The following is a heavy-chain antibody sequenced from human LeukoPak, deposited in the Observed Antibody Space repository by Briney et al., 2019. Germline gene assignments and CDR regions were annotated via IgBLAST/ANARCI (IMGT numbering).Heavy chain of an antibody. CDR2: IGDNGDST. Sequence: GGSLRLSCAASGFTFSSYAMSWVRQAPGKGLEWVSTIGDNGDSTYYADSVKGRFTISRDNSKNTLYLQMDSLRAQDTAVYYCAKYDYGGNPNEYYFDYWGQGTLVTVSS. V-gene: IGHV3-23*01. J-gene: IGHJ4*02. D-gene: IGHD4-23*01. CDR3: AKYDYGGNPNEYYFDY. CDR1: GFTFSSYA.